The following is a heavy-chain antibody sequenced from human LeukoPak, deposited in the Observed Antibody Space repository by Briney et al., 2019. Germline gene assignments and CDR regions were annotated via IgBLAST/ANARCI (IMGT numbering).Heavy chain of an antibody. D-gene: IGHD4-11*01. CDR3: ARSDYSNYPNC. CDR1: GFTFSSYN. CDR2: INWDGSST. Sequence: GGSLRLSCAASGFTFSSYNINWVRQAPGKGLEWVSGINWDGSSTGYGDSVKGRFTISRDNAKNSLYLQMNSLRAEDTAFYYCARSDYSNYPNCWGQGTLVTVSS. V-gene: IGHV3-20*04. J-gene: IGHJ4*02.